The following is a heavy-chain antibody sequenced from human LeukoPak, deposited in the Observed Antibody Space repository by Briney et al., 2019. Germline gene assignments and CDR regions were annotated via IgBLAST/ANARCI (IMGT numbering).Heavy chain of an antibody. CDR2: IYHSGGT. J-gene: IGHJ6*03. CDR3: ATNGYYCMDV. Sequence: SETLSLTCTVYGGSFSGYYWSWIRQPPGKGLEWIGEIYHSGGTNYNPSLKSRITISVDKSQNQFSLKVNSLTAADTAVYYCATNGYYCMDVWGKGTTVTVSS. CDR1: GGSFSGYY. D-gene: IGHD2-8*01. V-gene: IGHV4-34*01.